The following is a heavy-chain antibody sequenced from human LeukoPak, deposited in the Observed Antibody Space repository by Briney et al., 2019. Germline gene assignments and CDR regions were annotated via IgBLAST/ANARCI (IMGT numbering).Heavy chain of an antibody. J-gene: IGHJ4*02. Sequence: ASVKVSCKASGYTFTSYYMHWVRQAPGQGLEWMGIINPSGGSTSYAQKFQGRVTMTRDTSTSTVYMELNSLRSEDTAVYYCARDEASVNGYYDSSGYSFDYWGQGTLVTVSS. CDR1: GYTFTSYY. CDR2: INPSGGST. V-gene: IGHV1-46*01. CDR3: ARDEASVNGYYDSSGYSFDY. D-gene: IGHD3-22*01.